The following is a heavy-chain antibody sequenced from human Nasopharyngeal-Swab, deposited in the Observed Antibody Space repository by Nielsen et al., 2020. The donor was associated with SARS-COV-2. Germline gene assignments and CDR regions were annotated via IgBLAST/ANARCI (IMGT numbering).Heavy chain of an antibody. CDR2: IWYDGSNK. CDR3: ARDLMYGSGSRMDV. CDR1: GFTFSSYG. D-gene: IGHD3-10*01. V-gene: IGHV3-33*01. J-gene: IGHJ6*02. Sequence: GGSRLSCAASGFTFSSYGMHWVRQAPGKGLEWVAVIWYDGSNKYYADSVKGRFTISRDNSKNTLYLQMNSLRAEDTAVYYCARDLMYGSGSRMDVWGQGTTVTVSS.